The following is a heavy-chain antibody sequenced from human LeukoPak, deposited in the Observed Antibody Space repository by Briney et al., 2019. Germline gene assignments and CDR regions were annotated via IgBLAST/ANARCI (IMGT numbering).Heavy chain of an antibody. Sequence: GGSLRLSCAASGFTFSSYSMNWVRQAPGKGLEWVSYISTSSSAIYYADSVKGRFTISRDNAKNSLYLQMNSLRAEDTAVYYCARAGDDYVWGSYRPFDYWGQGTLVTVSS. CDR2: ISTSSSAI. CDR3: ARAGDDYVWGSYRPFDY. J-gene: IGHJ4*02. CDR1: GFTFSSYS. V-gene: IGHV3-48*01. D-gene: IGHD3-16*02.